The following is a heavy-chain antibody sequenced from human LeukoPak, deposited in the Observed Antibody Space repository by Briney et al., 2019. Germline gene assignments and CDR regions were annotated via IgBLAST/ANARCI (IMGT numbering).Heavy chain of an antibody. J-gene: IGHJ3*02. CDR2: IIPILGIA. Sequence: SVKVSCKASGGTFSSYAISWVRQAPGQGLEWMGRIIPILGIANYAQKFQGRVTITADKSTSTAYMELSSLRSEDTAVYYCARVPRIPAATWGAFDIWGQGTMVTVSS. CDR1: GGTFSSYA. CDR3: ARVPRIPAATWGAFDI. D-gene: IGHD2-2*01. V-gene: IGHV1-69*04.